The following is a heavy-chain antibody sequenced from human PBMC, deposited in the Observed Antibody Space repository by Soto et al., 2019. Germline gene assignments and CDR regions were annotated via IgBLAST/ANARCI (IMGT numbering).Heavy chain of an antibody. CDR1: GFTFSSYA. Sequence: PGGSLRLSCAASGFTFSSYAMSWVRQAPGKGLEWVSAISGSGGSTYYADSVKGRFTISRDNSKNTLYLQMNSLRAEDTAVYYCAKVYDSSGYIGLYSWYFDDWGQGTLVAVS. D-gene: IGHD3-22*01. CDR2: ISGSGGST. J-gene: IGHJ4*02. V-gene: IGHV3-23*01. CDR3: AKVYDSSGYIGLYSWYFDD.